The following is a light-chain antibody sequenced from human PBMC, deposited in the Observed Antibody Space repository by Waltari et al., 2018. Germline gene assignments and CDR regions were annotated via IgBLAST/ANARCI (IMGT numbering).Light chain of an antibody. CDR2: GAS. Sequence: DIQLTQSPPSLSASVGDRVTITCRASQDISKYLAWYQQKPGKGPKLLLYGASRLESGVPARFSGSGSGTDYTLTISSLQPEDFVTYYCQRYYSTSPKTFGQGTKLE. V-gene: IGKV1-NL1*01. CDR1: QDISKY. J-gene: IGKJ2*01. CDR3: QRYYSTSPKT.